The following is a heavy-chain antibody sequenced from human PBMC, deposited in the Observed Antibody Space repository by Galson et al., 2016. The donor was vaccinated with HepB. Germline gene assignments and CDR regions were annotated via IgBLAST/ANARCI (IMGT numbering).Heavy chain of an antibody. CDR2: IYYTGST. CDR3: ARDPRAPVAP. CDR1: GGSVSSGNYY. D-gene: IGHD2-15*01. V-gene: IGHV4-61*01. Sequence: SEILSLTCTVSGGSVSSGNYYWSWIRQPPGRGLEWIGYIYYTGSTNYNPSLESRVTISVDTSKNQFSLRLSSVTAADSAVYYCARDPRAPVAPWGQGTLVTVSS. J-gene: IGHJ5*02.